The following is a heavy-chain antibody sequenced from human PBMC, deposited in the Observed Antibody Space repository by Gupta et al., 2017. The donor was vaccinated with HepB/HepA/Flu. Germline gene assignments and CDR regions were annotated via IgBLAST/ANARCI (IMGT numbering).Heavy chain of an antibody. J-gene: IGHJ5*02. D-gene: IGHD3/OR15-3a*01. CDR2: MNPNSGNT. Sequence: QVRLVQSGAEVKKPGAPVKVSCKASGYPFPNHCYHWVRQATGQGLEWMGWMNPNSGNTGYAQKFQGRVTMTRNTSISTAYMELSSLRSEDTAVYYCARGDSLTWFDPWGQGTLVTVSS. CDR3: ARGDSLTWFDP. V-gene: IGHV1-8*01. CDR1: GYPFPNHC.